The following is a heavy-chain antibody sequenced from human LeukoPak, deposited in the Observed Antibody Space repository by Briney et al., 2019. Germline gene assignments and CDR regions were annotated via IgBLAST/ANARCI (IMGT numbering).Heavy chain of an antibody. J-gene: IGHJ6*02. D-gene: IGHD1-26*01. V-gene: IGHV4-59*01. CDR2: IYYSGST. CDR1: GGSISSYY. CDR3: AREGPWEVDV. Sequence: PSETLSLACTVSGGSISSYYWSWIRQPPGKGLEWIGYIYYSGSTNYNPSLKSRVTISVDASKNQFSLKLSSVTAADTAVYYCAREGPWEVDVWGQGTTVTVSS.